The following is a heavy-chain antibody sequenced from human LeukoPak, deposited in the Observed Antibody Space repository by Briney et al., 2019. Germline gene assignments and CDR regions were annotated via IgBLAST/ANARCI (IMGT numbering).Heavy chain of an antibody. CDR3: ARTLGDCSSTSCYWYNWFDP. J-gene: IGHJ5*02. Sequence: ASVKVSCKASGHTFTSYDINWVRQATGQGLEWMGWMNPNSGNTGYAQKFQGRVTMTRNTSISTAYMELSSLRSEDTAVYYCARTLGDCSSTSCYWYNWFDPWGQGTLVTVSS. CDR2: MNPNSGNT. D-gene: IGHD2-2*01. V-gene: IGHV1-8*01. CDR1: GHTFTSYD.